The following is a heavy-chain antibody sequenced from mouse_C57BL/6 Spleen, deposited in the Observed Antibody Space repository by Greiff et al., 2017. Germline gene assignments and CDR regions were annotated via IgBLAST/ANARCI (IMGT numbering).Heavy chain of an antibody. V-gene: IGHV1-55*01. Sequence: QVQLQQPGAELVKPGASVKMSCKASGYTFPSYWITWVKQRPGQGLEWIGDIYPGSGSTNYNEKFKSKATLTVDTSSSTAYMQLSSLTSEDSAVYYCATNWDGSWVAYWGQGTLGTVSA. J-gene: IGHJ3*01. CDR2: IYPGSGST. D-gene: IGHD4-1*02. CDR3: ATNWDGSWVAY. CDR1: GYTFPSYW.